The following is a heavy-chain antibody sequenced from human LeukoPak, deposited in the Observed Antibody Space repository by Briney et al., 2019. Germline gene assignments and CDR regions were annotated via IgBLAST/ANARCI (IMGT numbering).Heavy chain of an antibody. V-gene: IGHV3-7*01. Sequence: GGSLRLSCAASGFTFSSYWMTWVRQAPGTGLEWVANIKRDGSERYYVDSVKGRFTISRDNAKNSLYLQMNSLRAEDTAVYYCARRRGDSSSWSYFDYWGQGTLVTVSS. J-gene: IGHJ4*02. D-gene: IGHD6-13*01. CDR2: IKRDGSER. CDR1: GFTFSSYW. CDR3: ARRRGDSSSWSYFDY.